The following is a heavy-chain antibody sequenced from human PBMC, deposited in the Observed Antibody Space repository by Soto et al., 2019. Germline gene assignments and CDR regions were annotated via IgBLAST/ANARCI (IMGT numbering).Heavy chain of an antibody. J-gene: IGHJ3*02. Sequence: GESLKISCAASGFTFSSYSMNWVRQAPGKGLEWVSSISSSSSYIYYAYSVKGRFTISRDNAKNSLYLQMNSLRAEDTAVYYCARVWVAVAGQHHDAFDIWGQGTMVTVSS. CDR2: ISSSSSYI. CDR3: ARVWVAVAGQHHDAFDI. D-gene: IGHD6-19*01. CDR1: GFTFSSYS. V-gene: IGHV3-21*01.